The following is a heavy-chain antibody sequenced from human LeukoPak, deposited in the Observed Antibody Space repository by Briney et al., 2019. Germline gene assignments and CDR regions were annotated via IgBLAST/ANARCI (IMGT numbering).Heavy chain of an antibody. CDR1: GFTFDDYA. CDR2: ISWNSGSI. CDR3: AKDTSGSYLRAFDI. Sequence: PGGSLRLSCAASGFTFDDYAMPWVRQAPGKGLEWVSGISWNSGSIGYADSVKGRFTISRDNAKNSLYLQMNSLRAEDTALYYCAKDTSGSYLRAFDIWGQGTMVTVSS. V-gene: IGHV3-9*01. D-gene: IGHD1-26*01. J-gene: IGHJ3*02.